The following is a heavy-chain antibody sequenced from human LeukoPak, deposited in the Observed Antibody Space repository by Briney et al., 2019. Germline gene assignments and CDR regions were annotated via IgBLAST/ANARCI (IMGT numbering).Heavy chain of an antibody. CDR1: GGSISSHY. D-gene: IGHD3-3*01. CDR3: ARGYDFRSGYYTGYYYYYYMDV. J-gene: IGHJ6*03. CDR2: IYYCGST. V-gene: IGHV4-59*11. Sequence: SETLSLTCTVSGGSISSHYWSWIRQPPGKGLEWVGYIYYCGSTNYKPSLKSRVTISVDTCKNQFSLKLSSVTAADTAVYYCARGYDFRSGYYTGYYYYYYMDVWGKGTTVTVSS.